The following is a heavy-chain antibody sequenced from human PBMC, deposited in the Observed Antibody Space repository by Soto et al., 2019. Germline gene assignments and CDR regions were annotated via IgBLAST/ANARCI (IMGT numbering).Heavy chain of an antibody. D-gene: IGHD1-26*01. CDR1: GFTFSAYD. J-gene: IGHJ3*01. CDR2: ISYDGSKK. V-gene: IGHV3-30*18. CDR3: AKAYSGPFDV. Sequence: QVQLVESGGGVVQPGRSLRLSCLASGFTFSAYDIHWVRQAPGKGLEWVAVISYDGSKKYYADSVKGLLTISRDNSKSTLYLQINSLRAEDTAVYYCAKAYSGPFDVWGQGTMLSVSS.